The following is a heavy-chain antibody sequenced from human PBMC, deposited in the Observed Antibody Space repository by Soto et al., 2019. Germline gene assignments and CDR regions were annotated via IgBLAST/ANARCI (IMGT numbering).Heavy chain of an antibody. Sequence: PGGSLRLSCAASGFTFSSYAMSWVRQAPGKGLEWISAISGSGGSTYYADSVKGRFTISRDNSKNTLYLQMNSLRAEDTAVYYCAKDALQWGSGFNWFDPWGQGTLVTVSS. V-gene: IGHV3-23*01. CDR3: AKDALQWGSGFNWFDP. CDR2: ISGSGGST. D-gene: IGHD6-19*01. CDR1: GFTFSSYA. J-gene: IGHJ5*02.